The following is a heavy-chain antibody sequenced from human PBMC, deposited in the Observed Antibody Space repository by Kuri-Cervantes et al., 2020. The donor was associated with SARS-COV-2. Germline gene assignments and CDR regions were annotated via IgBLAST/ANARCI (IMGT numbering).Heavy chain of an antibody. Sequence: GGSLRLSCAASGFTFSDYNMNWVRQAPRKGLEWVSYISRSSSTIYYADSVKGRFTISRDNSKNTLYLQMNSLRAEDTAVYYCAKDLAYGDYAGDYWGQGTLVTVSS. D-gene: IGHD4-17*01. J-gene: IGHJ4*02. CDR2: ISRSSSTI. CDR3: AKDLAYGDYAGDY. V-gene: IGHV3-48*01. CDR1: GFTFSDYN.